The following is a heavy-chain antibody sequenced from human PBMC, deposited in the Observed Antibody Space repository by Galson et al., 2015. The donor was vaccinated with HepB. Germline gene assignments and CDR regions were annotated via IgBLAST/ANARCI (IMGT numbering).Heavy chain of an antibody. CDR1: GGSISSSSYY. J-gene: IGHJ4*02. CDR3: ARDRKYGSGFFDY. D-gene: IGHD3-10*01. V-gene: IGHV4-39*07. Sequence: ETLSLTCTVSGGSISSSSYYWGWIRQPPGKGLEWIGSIYYSGSTYYNPSLKSRVTISVDTSKNQFSLKLSSVTAADTAVYYCARDRKYGSGFFDYWGQGTLVTVSS. CDR2: IYYSGST.